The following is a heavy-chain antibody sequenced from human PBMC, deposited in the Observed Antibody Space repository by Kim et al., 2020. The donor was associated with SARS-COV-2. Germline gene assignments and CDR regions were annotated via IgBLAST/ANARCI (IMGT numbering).Heavy chain of an antibody. V-gene: IGHV4-31*03. J-gene: IGHJ6*02. CDR2: IYYSGST. CDR1: GGSISSGGYY. CDR3: ARAVGIFGVVNGPAYYYGMDV. D-gene: IGHD3-3*01. Sequence: SETLSLTCTVSGGSISSGGYYWSWIRQHPGKGLEWIGYIYYSGSTYYNPSLKSRVTISVDTSENQFSLKLSSVTAADTAVYYCARAVGIFGVVNGPAYYYGMDVWGQGTTVTVSS.